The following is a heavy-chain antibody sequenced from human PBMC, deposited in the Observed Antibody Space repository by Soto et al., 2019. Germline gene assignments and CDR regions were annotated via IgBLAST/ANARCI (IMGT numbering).Heavy chain of an antibody. J-gene: IGHJ4*02. Sequence: SETLSRTCTVSGGSISSNYWTWIRQPPGKGLEWIGYVYNSGSTNYNPSLKSRVTISEDTSKSQFSLKVNSMTAADPSVYYCARYRREAVAGYTLDNWGQGILVTVSS. D-gene: IGHD6-13*01. V-gene: IGHV4-59*01. CDR3: ARYRREAVAGYTLDN. CDR2: VYNSGST. CDR1: GGSISSNY.